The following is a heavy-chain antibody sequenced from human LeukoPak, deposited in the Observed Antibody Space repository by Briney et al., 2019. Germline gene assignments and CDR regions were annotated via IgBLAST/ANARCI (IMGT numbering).Heavy chain of an antibody. V-gene: IGHV1-69*05. J-gene: IGHJ4*02. CDR3: ARGRLRLGLPGFDY. CDR2: IIPIFGTA. Sequence: SVKVSCKASGGTFTSYAISWVRQAPGQGLEWMGRIIPIFGTANYAQKFQGRVTITTDESTSTAYMELSSLRSEDTAVYYCARGRLRLGLPGFDYWGQGTLVTVSS. CDR1: GGTFTSYA. D-gene: IGHD3-16*01.